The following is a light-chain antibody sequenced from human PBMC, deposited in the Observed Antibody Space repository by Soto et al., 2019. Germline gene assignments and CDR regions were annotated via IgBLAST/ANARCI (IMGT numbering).Light chain of an antibody. CDR1: QSVSSN. V-gene: IGKV3-15*01. Sequence: VITHSAATLSVSPGERATLSCRASQSVSSNLAWYQQKPGQAPRLLIYGASTRATGIPARFSGSGSGTDFTLTISSLEPEDFGVYSADPRSNRCTFGQGGKVAI. CDR2: GAS. J-gene: IGKJ1*01. CDR3: DPRSNRCT.